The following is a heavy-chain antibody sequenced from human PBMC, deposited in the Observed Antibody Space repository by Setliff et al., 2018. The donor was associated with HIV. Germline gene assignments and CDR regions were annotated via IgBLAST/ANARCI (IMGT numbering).Heavy chain of an antibody. CDR1: GGTFSSYA. V-gene: IGHV1-69*10. CDR2: IIPILGIA. Sequence: GASVKVSCKASGGTFSSYAISWVRQAPGQGLEWMGGIIPILGIANYAQKLQGRVTMTTDTSTSTVYMELSSLTSDDTAVYYCARDLSKGDYWGQGTLVTVSS. J-gene: IGHJ4*02. CDR3: ARDLSKGDY.